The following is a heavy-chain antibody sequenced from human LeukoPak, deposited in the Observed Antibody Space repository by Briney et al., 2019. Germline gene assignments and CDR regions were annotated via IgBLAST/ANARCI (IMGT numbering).Heavy chain of an antibody. J-gene: IGHJ4*02. CDR2: INSDGRSI. CDR3: ASPKYTSGPFNY. V-gene: IGHV3-74*01. Sequence: PGGSLRLSCAASGFTFSNYWMHWVRQAPGKGLVRVSRINSDGRSIIYADSVKGRFTISRDNAKNTLYLQMNSLRVEDTAVYYCASPKYTSGPFNYWGQGTLVIVSS. D-gene: IGHD6-19*01. CDR1: GFTFSNYW.